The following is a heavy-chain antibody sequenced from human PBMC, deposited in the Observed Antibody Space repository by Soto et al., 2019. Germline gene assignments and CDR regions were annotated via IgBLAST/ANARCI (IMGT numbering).Heavy chain of an antibody. CDR2: ISYDGNVA. V-gene: IGHV3-30*18. Sequence: QVQLVESEGGVVQPGRSLRLSCAASGFTFSNYGMHWVRQAPGKGLEWVTVISYDGNVAYYADSVKGRVTSSRDNSKNTLYLQMNSLRTADTAGYYCAKEGPITNWYFDYWGKGPLVTVSS. CDR1: GFTFSNYG. D-gene: IGHD1-1*01. CDR3: AKEGPITNWYFDY. J-gene: IGHJ4*02.